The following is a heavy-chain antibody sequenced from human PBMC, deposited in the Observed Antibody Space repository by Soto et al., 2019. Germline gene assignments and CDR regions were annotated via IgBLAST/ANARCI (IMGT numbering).Heavy chain of an antibody. CDR1: GGFVSSGSYY. V-gene: IGHV4-34*01. CDR3: ARVERGTATTVVDAFDI. J-gene: IGHJ3*02. D-gene: IGHD1-1*01. CDR2: MSHSGGT. Sequence: QVQLQQWGAGLLKPSETLSLTCAVYGGFVSSGSYYWSWIRQPPGKGLEWIGEMSHSGGTHFNPSLKGRATVSVDTSKSQFSLKVSAVTAADTALYYCARVERGTATTVVDAFDIWGPGTMVTVSS.